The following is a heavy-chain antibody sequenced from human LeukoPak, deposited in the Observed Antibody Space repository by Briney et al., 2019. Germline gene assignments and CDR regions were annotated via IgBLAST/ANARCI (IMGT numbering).Heavy chain of an antibody. J-gene: IGHJ6*02. Sequence: GGSLRLSCAASGFTFNNYAMTWVRQAPGKGLEWVSAISGRGDATYYADSVKGRFTISRDDSKNTLYLQMNSLRAEDTAVYHCAKARPAATNYYYGMDVWGQGTTVTVS. V-gene: IGHV3-23*01. D-gene: IGHD2-15*01. CDR1: GFTFNNYA. CDR2: ISGRGDAT. CDR3: AKARPAATNYYYGMDV.